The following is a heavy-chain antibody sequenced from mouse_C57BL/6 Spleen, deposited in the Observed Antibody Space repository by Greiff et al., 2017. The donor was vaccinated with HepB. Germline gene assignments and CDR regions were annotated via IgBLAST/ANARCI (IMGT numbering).Heavy chain of an antibody. CDR2: IWRGGST. J-gene: IGHJ4*01. CDR1: GFSLTSYG. V-gene: IGHV2-5*01. Sequence: QVHVKQSGPGLVQPSQSLSITCTVSGFSLTSYGVHWVRQSPGKGLEWLGVIWRGGSTDYNAAFMSRLSITKDNSKSQVFFKMNSLQADDTAIYYCAKKYVVTTRAMDYWGQGTSVTVSS. D-gene: IGHD2-2*01. CDR3: AKKYVVTTRAMDY.